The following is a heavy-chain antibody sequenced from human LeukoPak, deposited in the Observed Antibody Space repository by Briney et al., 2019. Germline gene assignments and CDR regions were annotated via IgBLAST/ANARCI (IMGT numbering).Heavy chain of an antibody. V-gene: IGHV1-69*13. CDR1: GGTFSSYA. Sequence: SVKVSCKASGGTFSSYAISWVRQAPGQGLEWMGGIIPIFGTAYYAQKFQGRVTITADESTSTAYMELSSLRSEDTAVYYCARDDLWSGYYPPEYYYYYGMDVWGQGTTVTVSS. D-gene: IGHD3-3*01. J-gene: IGHJ6*02. CDR3: ARDDLWSGYYPPEYYYYYGMDV. CDR2: IIPIFGTA.